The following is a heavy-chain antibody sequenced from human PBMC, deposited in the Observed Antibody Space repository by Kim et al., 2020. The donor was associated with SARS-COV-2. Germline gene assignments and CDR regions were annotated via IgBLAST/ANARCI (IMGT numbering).Heavy chain of an antibody. V-gene: IGHV3-48*02. CDR3: ASLLPGYSSGWNFDY. CDR1: GFTFSSYS. J-gene: IGHJ4*02. Sequence: GGSLRLSCAASGFTFSSYSMNWVRQAPGKGLEWVSYISSSSSTIYYADSVKGRFTISRDNAKNSLYLQMNSLRDEDTAVYYCASLLPGYSSGWNFDYWGQGTLVTVSS. CDR2: ISSSSSTI. D-gene: IGHD6-19*01.